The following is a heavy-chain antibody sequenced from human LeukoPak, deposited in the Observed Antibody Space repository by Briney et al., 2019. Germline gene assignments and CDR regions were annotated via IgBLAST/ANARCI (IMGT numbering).Heavy chain of an antibody. CDR1: GFTFNNYA. V-gene: IGHV3-23*01. D-gene: IGHD3-10*01. J-gene: IGHJ4*02. CDR2: ISVGGDTT. Sequence: PGGSLRLSCAASGFTFNNYAMSWVRQAPGKGLEWVSGISVGGDTTYYADSVKGWFTISRDNSKNTIYLQMDSLRAEDTAIYNCAKDFFYYGSGTSSTFDYWGQGTPVTVSS. CDR3: AKDFFYYGSGTSSTFDY.